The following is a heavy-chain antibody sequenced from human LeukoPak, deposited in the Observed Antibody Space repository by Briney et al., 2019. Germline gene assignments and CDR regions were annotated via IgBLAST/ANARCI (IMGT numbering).Heavy chain of an antibody. J-gene: IGHJ6*02. CDR2: ISYDGSNK. V-gene: IGHV3-30*18. Sequence: PGGSLRLSCAASGFTFSSYGMHWVRQAPGKGLEWVAVISYDGSNKYYADSVKGRFTISRDNSKNTLYLQMNSLRAEDTAVYYCAKSQGDPDYYGSGSYFHYYGMDVWGQGTTVTVSS. CDR1: GFTFSSYG. D-gene: IGHD3-10*01. CDR3: AKSQGDPDYYGSGSYFHYYGMDV.